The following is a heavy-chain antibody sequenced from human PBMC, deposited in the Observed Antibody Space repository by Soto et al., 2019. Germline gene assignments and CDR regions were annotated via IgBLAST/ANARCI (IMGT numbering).Heavy chain of an antibody. D-gene: IGHD6-19*01. CDR2: INPNSGDT. Sequence: GASVKVSCKASGYTFTGYYLHWVRQAPGQGLEWMGWINPNSGDTNFAQQFQGRVTMTRDTSSSTAYLELSRLRSDDTAVYYRATLITVAGYYFDYWGQGSLVTVSS. V-gene: IGHV1-2*02. CDR3: ATLITVAGYYFDY. CDR1: GYTFTGYY. J-gene: IGHJ4*02.